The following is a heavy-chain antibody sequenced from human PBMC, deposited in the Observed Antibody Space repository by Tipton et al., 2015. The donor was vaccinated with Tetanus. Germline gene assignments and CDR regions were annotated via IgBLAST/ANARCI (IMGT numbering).Heavy chain of an antibody. CDR3: ARAVFGYGMDV. Sequence: TLSLTCTVSGGSISSSSYYWGWIRQPPGKGLEWIGYIYYSGSTYYNPSLKSRVTISVDTSKNQFSLKLSSVTAADTAVYYCARAVFGYGMDVWGQGTTVTVSS. CDR2: IYYSGST. V-gene: IGHV4-31*03. J-gene: IGHJ6*02. D-gene: IGHD3-3*01. CDR1: GGSISSSSYY.